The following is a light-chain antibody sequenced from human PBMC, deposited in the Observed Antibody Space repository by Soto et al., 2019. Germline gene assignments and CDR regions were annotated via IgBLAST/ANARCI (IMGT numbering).Light chain of an antibody. CDR3: SSYTSSSTLVV. CDR2: EVS. CDR1: SSDVGGYNY. Sequence: QSALTQPASVSGSPGQSITISCTGTSSDVGGYNYVSWYQQHPGKAPKLMIYEVSNRPSGVSNRFSGSKSGNTASLTISGLHADDEADYSCSSYTSSSTLVVFGGGTKLTVL. V-gene: IGLV2-14*01. J-gene: IGLJ2*01.